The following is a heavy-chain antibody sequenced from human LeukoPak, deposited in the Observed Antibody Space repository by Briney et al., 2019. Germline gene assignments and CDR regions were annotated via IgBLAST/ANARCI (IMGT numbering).Heavy chain of an antibody. J-gene: IGHJ3*02. CDR3: ARVGSRLGVTMVRGVPPGALDI. D-gene: IGHD3-10*01. Sequence: SVKVSCKASGGTFSNYAISWVRQAPGQGLEWMGGIIPLFGSADYAQKFQGRVTFTADESTSTAYMELRSLRSDDTAVYYCARVGSRLGVTMVRGVPPGALDIWGQGTMVTVSS. CDR2: IIPLFGSA. V-gene: IGHV1-69*01. CDR1: GGTFSNYA.